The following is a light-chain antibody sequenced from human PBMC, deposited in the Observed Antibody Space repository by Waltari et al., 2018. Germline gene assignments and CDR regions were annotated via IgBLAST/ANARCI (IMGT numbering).Light chain of an antibody. CDR1: SSNIGNHD. J-gene: IGLJ2*01. V-gene: IGLV1-47*01. CDR2: RNN. CDR3: AAWDDSLSGRL. Sequence: QSVLTQPPSASGTPGQRVTISCSGSSSNIGNHDVCWYQQLPGTAPNLHIYRNNQRPSGVPYRFSGSKSGTSASLAISGLRSEDEADYYCAAWDDSLSGRLFGGGTKLTVL.